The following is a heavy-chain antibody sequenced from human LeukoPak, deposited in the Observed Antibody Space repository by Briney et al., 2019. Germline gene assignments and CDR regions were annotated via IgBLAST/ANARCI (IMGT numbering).Heavy chain of an antibody. D-gene: IGHD6-19*01. CDR3: ARDLAVAGTLDGMDV. Sequence: PAASVTVSCKASGGTFSSYAISWVRQAPGQGLEWMGRIIPIFGIANYAQKFQGRVTITADKSTSTAYMELSSLRSEDTAVYYCARDLAVAGTLDGMDVWGQGTTVTVSS. CDR2: IIPIFGIA. CDR1: GGTFSSYA. J-gene: IGHJ6*02. V-gene: IGHV1-69*04.